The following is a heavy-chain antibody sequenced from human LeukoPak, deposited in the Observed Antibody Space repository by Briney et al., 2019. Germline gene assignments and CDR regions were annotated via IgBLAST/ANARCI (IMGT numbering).Heavy chain of an antibody. CDR3: ARDTWEYSSSREEYYYYYMDV. D-gene: IGHD6-6*01. V-gene: IGHV1-69*13. CDR1: GGTFSSYA. CDR2: IIPIFGTA. J-gene: IGHJ6*03. Sequence: SVKVSCKASGGTFSSYAISWVRQAPGQGLEWMGGIIPIFGTANYAQKFQGRVTITADESTSTAYMELSSLRSEDTAVYYCARDTWEYSSSREEYYYYYMDVWGKGTTVTVSS.